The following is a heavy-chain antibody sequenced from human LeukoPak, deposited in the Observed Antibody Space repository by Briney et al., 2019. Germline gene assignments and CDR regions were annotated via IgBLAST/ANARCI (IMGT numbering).Heavy chain of an antibody. Sequence: SETLSLTCNVSGGSISSYYWSWIRQPAGKGLEWIGRIYSSGRTNYNPSLKSRVTMSADTSNNQLSLKVSSVTAAATTVSYFARGSGVIFDYWGQGTLVTGSS. CDR3: ARGSGVIFDY. CDR1: GGSISSYY. J-gene: IGHJ4*02. CDR2: IYSSGRT. V-gene: IGHV4-4*07. D-gene: IGHD2-21*01.